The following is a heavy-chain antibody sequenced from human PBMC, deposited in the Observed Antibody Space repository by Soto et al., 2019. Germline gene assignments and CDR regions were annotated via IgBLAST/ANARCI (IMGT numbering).Heavy chain of an antibody. CDR1: GGSFSGYY. J-gene: IGHJ4*02. Sequence: QVQLQQWGAGLLKPSETLSLTCAVYGGSFSGYYWSWIRQPPGKGLEWIGEINHSGSTNYNPSLKSRGTISVDTSKNQFSLKLSSVTAADTAVYYCAGCLYYYDSSGCPRFDYWGQGTLVTVSS. CDR3: AGCLYYYDSSGCPRFDY. V-gene: IGHV4-34*01. D-gene: IGHD3-22*01. CDR2: INHSGST.